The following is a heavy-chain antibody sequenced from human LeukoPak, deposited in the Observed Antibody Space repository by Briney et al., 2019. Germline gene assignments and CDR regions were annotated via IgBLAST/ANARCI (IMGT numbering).Heavy chain of an antibody. Sequence: GASVKVSCKASGYTFTSYGISWVRQAPGQGLGWMGWISAYNGNTNYAQKLQGRVTMTTDPSTSTAYMELRSLRSDDTAVYYCASYAVTTGFPLCGQGTLVTVSS. CDR3: ASYAVTTGFPL. J-gene: IGHJ4*02. CDR1: GYTFTSYG. V-gene: IGHV1-18*01. D-gene: IGHD4-17*01. CDR2: ISAYNGNT.